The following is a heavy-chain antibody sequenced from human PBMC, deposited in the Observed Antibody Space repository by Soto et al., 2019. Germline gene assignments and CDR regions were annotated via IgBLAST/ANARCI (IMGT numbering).Heavy chain of an antibody. Sequence: QVQLVQSGAEVKKPGSSVKVSCKASGGTFSSYAISWVRQAPGQGLEWMGGIIPIFGTANYAQKFQDRVTITADESTSTAYMELSSLRSEDTAMYYCATPTPIVVVPAATDAFDIWGQGTMVTVSS. D-gene: IGHD2-2*01. CDR2: IIPIFGTA. CDR3: ATPTPIVVVPAATDAFDI. V-gene: IGHV1-69*01. CDR1: GGTFSSYA. J-gene: IGHJ3*02.